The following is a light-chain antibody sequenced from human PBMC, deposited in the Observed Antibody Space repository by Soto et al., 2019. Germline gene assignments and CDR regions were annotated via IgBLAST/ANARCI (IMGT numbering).Light chain of an antibody. J-gene: IGLJ2*01. CDR3: TSYARTSTLV. CDR2: EVT. V-gene: IGLV2-14*01. CDR1: SSDVGGYNY. Sequence: QSALTQPASVSGSPGRSITISCTGTSSDVGGYNYVSWYQQHPGKAPKLMIYEVTNRPSGVSSRFSASKSGNTASLTISGLQAEDEADYYCTSYARTSTLVFGGGTKLTVL.